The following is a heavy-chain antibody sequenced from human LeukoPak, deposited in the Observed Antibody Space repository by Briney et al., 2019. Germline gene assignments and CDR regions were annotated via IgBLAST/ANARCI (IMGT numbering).Heavy chain of an antibody. CDR3: ARTTEAHSWRTRYYDYYMDV. V-gene: IGHV4-4*02. CDR1: GGSISSSNW. CDR2: IYHSGST. D-gene: IGHD6-13*01. J-gene: IGHJ6*03. Sequence: SGTLSLTCAVSGGSISSSNWWSWVRQPPGKGLEWIGEIYHSGSTNYNPSLKSRVTISVDTSKNQFSLKLSSVTAADTAVYYCARTTEAHSWRTRYYDYYMDVWGKGTTVTVSS.